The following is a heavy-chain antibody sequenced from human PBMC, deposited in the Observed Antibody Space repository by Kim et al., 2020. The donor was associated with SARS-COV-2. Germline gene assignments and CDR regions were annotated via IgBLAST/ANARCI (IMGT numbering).Heavy chain of an antibody. D-gene: IGHD3-16*01. CDR1: GFTFSNYP. CDR3: ARGKIRSSRLYDL. Sequence: GGSLRLSCVASGFTFSNYPMNWVRQVPGKGLEWVSGVSGSGGSTFYADSLEGQFTVSRDNSKNTVLLQMNSLRAEDTARYYCARGKIRSSRLYDLWGQGTLVTVST. J-gene: IGHJ4*02. CDR2: VSGSGGST. V-gene: IGHV3-23*01.